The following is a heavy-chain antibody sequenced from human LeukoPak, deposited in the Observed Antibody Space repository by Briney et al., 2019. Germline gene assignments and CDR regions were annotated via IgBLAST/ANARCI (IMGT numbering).Heavy chain of an antibody. Sequence: SETLSLTCTASGGSISSGGYYWSWIRQHPGKGLEWIGYIYYSGSTYYNPSLKSRVTISVDTSKNQFSLKLSSVTAADTAVYYCARAGYCSSTSCSSGGNWFDPWGQGTLVTVSS. CDR2: IYYSGST. D-gene: IGHD2-2*01. J-gene: IGHJ5*02. CDR1: GGSISSGGYY. CDR3: ARAGYCSSTSCSSGGNWFDP. V-gene: IGHV4-31*03.